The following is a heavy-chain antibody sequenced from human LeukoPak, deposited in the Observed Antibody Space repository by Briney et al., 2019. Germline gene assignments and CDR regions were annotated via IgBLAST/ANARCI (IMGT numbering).Heavy chain of an antibody. J-gene: IGHJ3*02. CDR2: MNPNSGNT. D-gene: IGHD3-10*01. Sequence: GASVKVSCKASGYTFTSYDINWVRQATGQGLEWMGWMNPNSGNTGYAQKFQGRVTMTRNTSISTAYMELSSLRAEDTAVYYCATDMVRGVNDAFDIWGQGTMVTASS. CDR3: ATDMVRGVNDAFDI. V-gene: IGHV1-8*01. CDR1: GYTFTSYD.